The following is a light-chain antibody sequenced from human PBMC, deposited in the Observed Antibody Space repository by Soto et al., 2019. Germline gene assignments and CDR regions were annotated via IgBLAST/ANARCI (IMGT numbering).Light chain of an antibody. CDR1: SNDVGHSSF. J-gene: IGLJ1*01. CDR2: EVS. Sequence: QSALTQPPSASGSPGQSVTISCTGNSNDVGHSSFISWYQQHPGKGPKLIIYEVSNRPSGVPDRFSGSKSGNTASLSDSGLQDEDEADYCCPAQADNGKHVFGNGTKVTVL. CDR3: PAQADNGKHV. V-gene: IGLV2-8*01.